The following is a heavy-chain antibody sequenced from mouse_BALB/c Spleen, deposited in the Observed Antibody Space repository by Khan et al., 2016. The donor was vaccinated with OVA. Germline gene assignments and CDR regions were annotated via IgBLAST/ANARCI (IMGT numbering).Heavy chain of an antibody. J-gene: IGHJ4*01. Sequence: DLVKPGASVKLSCKASGYTFTSYWINWIKQRPGQGLEWIGRIGPGSSNAYYNDMFKDKATLTVDTSSNTAYIQLSSLSSEDSAVYFCAWENYYGRSGYAMDYWGQGTSVTGSA. V-gene: IGHV1S41*01. CDR2: IGPGSSNA. CDR1: GYTFTSYW. CDR3: AWENYYGRSGYAMDY. D-gene: IGHD1-1*01.